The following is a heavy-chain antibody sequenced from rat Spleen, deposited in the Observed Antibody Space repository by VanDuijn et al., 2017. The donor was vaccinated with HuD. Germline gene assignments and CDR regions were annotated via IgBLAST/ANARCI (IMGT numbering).Heavy chain of an antibody. D-gene: IGHD1-9*01. CDR2: LSYEGSST. J-gene: IGHJ2*01. CDR3: TRDRTYYGYTLDY. CDR1: GFTFSDYY. V-gene: IGHV5-22*01. Sequence: EVQLVESGGGLVQPGRSLRLSCAASGFTFSDYYMAWVRQTPKKGLEWVASLSYEGSSTYYGDSVKGRFTISSDSAKSTLYLQMNSLTSEDTATYYCTRDRTYYGYTLDYWGQGVMVTVSS.